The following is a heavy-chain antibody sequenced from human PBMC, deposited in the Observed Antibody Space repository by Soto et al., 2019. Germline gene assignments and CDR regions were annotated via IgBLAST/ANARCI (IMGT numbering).Heavy chain of an antibody. CDR3: VKEGWQELAFDM. CDR2: ISGSGSST. D-gene: IGHD1-1*01. V-gene: IGHV3-23*01. Sequence: EVQLLESGGGLVQSGGSLRLSCAASGFTFSAYGMMWVRQAPGKGLEWVSSISGSGSSTYYTDAVKGRFTISRDNSKNTLALRMNSLRAEDTAVYFCVKEGWQELAFDMWGQGTMVTVSS. CDR1: GFTFSAYG. J-gene: IGHJ3*02.